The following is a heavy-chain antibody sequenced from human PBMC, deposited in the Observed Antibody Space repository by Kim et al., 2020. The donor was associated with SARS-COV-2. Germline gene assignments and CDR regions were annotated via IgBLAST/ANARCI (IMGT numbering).Heavy chain of an antibody. CDR3: ASRGSYYYSTGSTDY. V-gene: IGHV4-39*01. CDR2: IYYSGST. Sequence: SETLSLTCTVSGGSISSSSYYWGWIRQPPGKGLEWIGSIYYSGSTYYNPSLKSRVTISVDTSKNQFSLKLSSVTAADTAVYYCASRGSYYYSTGSTDYWGQGTLVTVSS. D-gene: IGHD1-26*01. CDR1: GGSISSSSYY. J-gene: IGHJ4*02.